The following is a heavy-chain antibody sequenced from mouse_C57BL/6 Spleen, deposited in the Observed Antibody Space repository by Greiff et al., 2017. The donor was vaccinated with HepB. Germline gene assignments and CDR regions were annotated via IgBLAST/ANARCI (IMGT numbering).Heavy chain of an antibody. V-gene: IGHV14-3*01. CDR1: GFNIKNTY. Sequence: EVQRVESVAELVRPGASVKLSCTASGFNIKNTYMHWVKQRPEQGLEWIGRIDPANGNTKYAPKFQGKATITADTSSNTAYLQLSSLTSEDTAIYYCARPDYGSPSFAYWGQGTLVTVSA. D-gene: IGHD1-1*01. CDR3: ARPDYGSPSFAY. J-gene: IGHJ3*01. CDR2: IDPANGNT.